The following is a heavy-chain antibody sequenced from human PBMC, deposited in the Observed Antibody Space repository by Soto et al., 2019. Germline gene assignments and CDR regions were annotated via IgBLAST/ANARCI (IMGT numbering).Heavy chain of an antibody. Sequence: QEQLVQSGPEVRKPGSSVKVSCKDSGGLFSSFAISWVRQAPGEGLEWLGGIIPVFGSTNYAEKFQGRVTITADESTNTAYMELTSLRFEDTAVYFCAADRKIVGTIGAFDFWGQGTQVTVSS. D-gene: IGHD1-26*01. J-gene: IGHJ4*02. CDR2: IIPVFGST. CDR3: AADRKIVGTIGAFDF. CDR1: GGLFSSFA. V-gene: IGHV1-69*01.